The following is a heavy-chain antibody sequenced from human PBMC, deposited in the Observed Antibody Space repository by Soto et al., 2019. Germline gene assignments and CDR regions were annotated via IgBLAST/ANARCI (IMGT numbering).Heavy chain of an antibody. CDR3: ARDRYSVVIAAAGPFAY. CDR2: INSDGSST. V-gene: IGHV3-74*01. Sequence: HPGGSLRLSCAASGFTFSSYWMHWVRQAPGKGLVWVSRINSDGSSTSYADSVKGRFTISRDNAKNTLDLQMNSLRAEDTAVYYCARDRYSVVIAAAGPFAYWGQGTLVTVSS. D-gene: IGHD6-13*01. J-gene: IGHJ4*02. CDR1: GFTFSSYW.